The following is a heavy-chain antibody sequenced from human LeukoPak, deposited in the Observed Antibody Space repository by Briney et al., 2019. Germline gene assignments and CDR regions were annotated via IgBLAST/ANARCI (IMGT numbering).Heavy chain of an antibody. CDR1: GYSISSGYY. V-gene: IGHV4-38-2*02. J-gene: IGHJ4*02. Sequence: SETLSLTCTVSGYSISSGYYWGWIRQPPGKGLEWIGSIYHSGSTYYNPSLKSRVTISVDTSKNQFSLKLTSVTAADTAVYYCARGGPHYLDSNGYSPFDSWGQGSLVTVSS. CDR2: IYHSGST. D-gene: IGHD3-22*01. CDR3: ARGGPHYLDSNGYSPFDS.